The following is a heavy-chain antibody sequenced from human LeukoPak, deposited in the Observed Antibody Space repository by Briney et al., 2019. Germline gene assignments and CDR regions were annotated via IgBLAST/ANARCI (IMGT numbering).Heavy chain of an antibody. V-gene: IGHV3-9*01. D-gene: IGHD2/OR15-2a*01. CDR1: GLSFDDYG. CDR3: GKGMKPGVIRVGMDV. CDR2: ISWDSGKI. J-gene: IGHJ6*02. Sequence: PGGSLRLFCAASGLSFDDYGMHCVRPAPGKGLEWVSGISWDSGKIIYAGSVKSRFTISRDNGKKSLTLQMNSLRGVDTALYYCGKGMKPGVIRVGMDVWGQGTTVAVSS.